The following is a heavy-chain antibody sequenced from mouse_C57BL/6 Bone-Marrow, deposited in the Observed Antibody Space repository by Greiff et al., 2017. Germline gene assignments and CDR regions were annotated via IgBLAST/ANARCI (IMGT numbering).Heavy chain of an antibody. J-gene: IGHJ3*01. V-gene: IGHV1-50*01. CDR2: IDPSDSYT. CDR1: GYTFTSYW. Sequence: QVQLQQPGAELVKPGASVKLSCKASGYTFTSYWMQWVKQRPGQGLEWIGEIDPSDSYTNYNQQFKGKATLTVDTSSSTAYMQLSSLTSEDSAVYYCARWGYPWFAYWGQGTLVTVSA. CDR3: ARWGYPWFAY.